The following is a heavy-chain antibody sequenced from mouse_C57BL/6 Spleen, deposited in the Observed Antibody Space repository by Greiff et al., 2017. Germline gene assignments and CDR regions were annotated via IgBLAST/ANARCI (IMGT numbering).Heavy chain of an antibody. J-gene: IGHJ3*01. D-gene: IGHD1-1*01. CDR3: ARRDGSSYEDWFAY. CDR2: INPNNGGT. V-gene: IGHV1-18*01. Sequence: EVQLVESGPELVKPGASVKIPCKASGYTFTDYNMDWVKQSHGKSLGWIGDINPNNGGTIYNQKFKGKATLTVDKSSSTAYMELRSLTSEDTAVYYCARRDGSSYEDWFAYWGQGTLVTVSA. CDR1: GYTFTDYN.